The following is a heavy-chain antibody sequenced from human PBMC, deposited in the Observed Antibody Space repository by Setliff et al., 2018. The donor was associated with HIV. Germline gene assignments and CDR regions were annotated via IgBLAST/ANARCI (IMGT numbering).Heavy chain of an antibody. J-gene: IGHJ4*02. CDR2: ISAYNGNT. V-gene: IGHV1-18*01. CDR1: GYTFTSYG. D-gene: IGHD6-13*01. CDR3: ARVRCLAAAGTLDY. Sequence: ASVKVSCKASGYTFTSYGISWVRQAPGQGLEWMGWISAYNGNTNYAQKLQGRVTMTTDTSTSTAYMELRSLRADDTAVYYCARVRCLAAAGTLDYWGQGTLVTVSS.